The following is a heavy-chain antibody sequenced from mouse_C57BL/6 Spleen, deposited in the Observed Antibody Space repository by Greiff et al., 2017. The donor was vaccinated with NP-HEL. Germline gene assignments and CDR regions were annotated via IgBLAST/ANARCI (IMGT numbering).Heavy chain of an antibody. V-gene: IGHV1-54*01. D-gene: IGHD1-1*01. CDR3: ARSGSGYWYFDV. CDR1: GYAFTNYL. Sequence: VQLQQSGAELVRPGTSVKVSCKASGYAFTNYLIEWVKQRPGQGLEWIGVINPGSGGTNYNEKFKGKATLTADKSSSTAYMQLSSLTSEDSAVYFCARSGSGYWYFDVWGTGTTVTVSS. J-gene: IGHJ1*03. CDR2: INPGSGGT.